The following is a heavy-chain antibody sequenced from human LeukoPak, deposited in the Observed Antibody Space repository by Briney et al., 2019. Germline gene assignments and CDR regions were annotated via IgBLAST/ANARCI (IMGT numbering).Heavy chain of an antibody. CDR3: TTHGGYSSSPWTGGY. CDR2: IKSRIDGGTT. CDR1: GFTFSNAW. V-gene: IGHV3-15*01. D-gene: IGHD6-6*01. J-gene: IGHJ4*02. Sequence: GGSLRLSCAASGFTFSNAWMSWVRQAPGKGLEWVGRIKSRIDGGTTDYTAPVKGRFTISRDDSKNTQYLQMNSLKTEDTAVYYCTTHGGYSSSPWTGGYWGQGTLVTVSS.